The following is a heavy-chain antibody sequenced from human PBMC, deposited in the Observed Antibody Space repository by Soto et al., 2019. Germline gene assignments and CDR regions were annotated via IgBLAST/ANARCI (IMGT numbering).Heavy chain of an antibody. V-gene: IGHV4-34*01. J-gene: IGHJ6*03. Sequence: SETLSLTCAVYGGSFSGYYWSWIRQPPWKGLEWIGEINHSGSTNYNPSLKSRVTISVDTSKNQFSLKLSSVTAADTAVYYCARGRITIFGVVSTYYYYYMDVWGKGTTVT. D-gene: IGHD3-3*01. CDR2: INHSGST. CDR3: ARGRITIFGVVSTYYYYYMDV. CDR1: GGSFSGYY.